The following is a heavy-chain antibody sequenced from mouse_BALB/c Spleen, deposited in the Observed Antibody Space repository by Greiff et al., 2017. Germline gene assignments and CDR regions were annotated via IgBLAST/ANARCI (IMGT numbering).Heavy chain of an antibody. CDR3: AAIYDGYYDDAMDY. CDR2: IDPANGNT. J-gene: IGHJ4*01. CDR1: GFNIKDTY. D-gene: IGHD2-3*01. V-gene: IGHV14-3*02. Sequence: VQLQQSGAELVKPGASVKLSCTASGFNIKDTYMHWVKQRPEQGLEWIGRIDPANGNTKYDPKFQGKATITADTSSNTAYLQLSSLTSEDTAVYYCAAIYDGYYDDAMDYWGQGTSVTVSS.